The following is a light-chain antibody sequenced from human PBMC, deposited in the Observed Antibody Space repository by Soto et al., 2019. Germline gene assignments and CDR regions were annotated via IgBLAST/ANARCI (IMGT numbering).Light chain of an antibody. Sequence: EIVMTQSPATLSVSPGERATLSCRASQSVSSKLAWYQQKPGQAPRLLIYDASTRATGVPARFSGSGSGKEFSLTISSLQSEDFAVYYWQQYNNWPPVYTFVQGTKLEI. CDR3: QQYNNWPPVYT. CDR2: DAS. V-gene: IGKV3D-15*01. CDR1: QSVSSK. J-gene: IGKJ2*01.